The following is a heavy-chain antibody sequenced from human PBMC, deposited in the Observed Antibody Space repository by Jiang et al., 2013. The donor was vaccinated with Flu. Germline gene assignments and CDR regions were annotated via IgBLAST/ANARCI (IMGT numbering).Heavy chain of an antibody. CDR3: ARGWGVPHPHDY. CDR2: IYYSGST. V-gene: IGHV4-59*01. J-gene: IGHJ4*02. Sequence: GPGLVKPPETLSLTCTVSGGSINSYYWSWIRQPPGKGLEWIGYIYYSGSTNYKSSLKSRVTMSLDRSKNQFSLKLSAVTAADTAVYYCARGWGVPHPHDYWGQGTLITVSS. CDR1: GGSINSYY. D-gene: IGHD3-10*01.